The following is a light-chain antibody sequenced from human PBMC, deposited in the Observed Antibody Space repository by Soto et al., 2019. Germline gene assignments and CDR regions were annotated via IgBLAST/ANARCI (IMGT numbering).Light chain of an antibody. Sequence: DIQMTQSPSTLSASVGDRVSIACRASQSISSSLAWYQQKPGKAPKLLIYAASSLESGVPSRFSGSGSGTEFTLSINSLQPQDFATYYCQQYHRYSWTFGQGTKVEIK. CDR3: QQYHRYSWT. J-gene: IGKJ1*01. CDR2: AAS. CDR1: QSISSS. V-gene: IGKV1-5*01.